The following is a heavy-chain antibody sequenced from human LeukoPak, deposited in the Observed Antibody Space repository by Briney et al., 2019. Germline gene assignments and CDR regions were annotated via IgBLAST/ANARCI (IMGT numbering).Heavy chain of an antibody. V-gene: IGHV3-48*03. CDR3: ANSVVVPAAIIN. D-gene: IGHD2-2*01. J-gene: IGHJ4*02. Sequence: SGGSLRLSCAASGFTFSNYEMNWVRQASGKGLEWVSYISSSGSIIYYADSVKGRFTISRDNSKNTLYLQMNSLRAEDTAVYYCANSVVVPAAIINWGQGTLVTVSS. CDR2: ISSSGSII. CDR1: GFTFSNYE.